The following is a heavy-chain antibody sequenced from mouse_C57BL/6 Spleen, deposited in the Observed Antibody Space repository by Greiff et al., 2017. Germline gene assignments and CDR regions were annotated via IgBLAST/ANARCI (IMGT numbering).Heavy chain of an antibody. D-gene: IGHD2-13*01. Sequence: QVQLQQPGAELVKPGASVKLSCKASGYTFTSYWMQWVKQRPGQGLEWIGEIDPSDSYTNYNHKFKGKATLTVDTSSSTAYMQLSSLTSEDSAVYYCARRKTDFYAMDYWGQGTSVTVSS. V-gene: IGHV1-50*01. J-gene: IGHJ4*01. CDR2: IDPSDSYT. CDR1: GYTFTSYW. CDR3: ARRKTDFYAMDY.